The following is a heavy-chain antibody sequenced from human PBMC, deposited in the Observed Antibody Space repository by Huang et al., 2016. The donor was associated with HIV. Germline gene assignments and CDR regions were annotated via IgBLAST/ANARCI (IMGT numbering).Heavy chain of an antibody. D-gene: IGHD3-3*01. CDR1: GGAISSTSYY. CDR3: ARHSDDFWSGSSYFDD. V-gene: IGHV4-39*01. Sequence: QVQLQESGPGLVKPSEILSLTCPVSGGAISSTSYYWGWIRQPPGKGLEWIGSIHYSGSTFYNSSLKSRVIISVDTSKNQFSLKLSSVTAADTAVYYCARHSDDFWSGSSYFDDWGQGTLVTVSS. J-gene: IGHJ4*02. CDR2: IHYSGST.